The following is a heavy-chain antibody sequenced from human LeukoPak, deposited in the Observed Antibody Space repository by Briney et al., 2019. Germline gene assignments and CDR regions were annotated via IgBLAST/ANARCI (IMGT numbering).Heavy chain of an antibody. CDR2: INPNSGGT. J-gene: IGHJ3*02. CDR3: ARDGWLSVSNDAFDI. Sequence: GASVKVSCKASGYTFTGYYMHWVRQAPGQGLEWMGWINPNSGGTNYAQKFQGRVTMTRDTSISTAYMELSRLRSDDTAVYYCARDGWLSVSNDAFDIWGQGTMVTVSS. D-gene: IGHD3-22*01. V-gene: IGHV1-2*02. CDR1: GYTFTGYY.